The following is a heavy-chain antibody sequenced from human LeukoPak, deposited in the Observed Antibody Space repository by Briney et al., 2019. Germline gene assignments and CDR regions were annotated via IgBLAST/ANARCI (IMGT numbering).Heavy chain of an antibody. CDR2: IYYSGST. CDR3: ARDLSYNWNYDGGYFDY. D-gene: IGHD1-7*01. Sequence: SETLSLTCTVSGGSISSYYWSWIRQPPGKGLEWIGSIYYSGSTYYNPSLKSRVTISVDTSKNQFSLKLSSVTAADTAVYYCARDLSYNWNYDGGYFDYWGQGTLVTVSS. J-gene: IGHJ4*02. CDR1: GGSISSYY. V-gene: IGHV4-39*07.